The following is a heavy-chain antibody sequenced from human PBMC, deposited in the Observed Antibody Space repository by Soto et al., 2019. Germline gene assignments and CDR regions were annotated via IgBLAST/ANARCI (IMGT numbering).Heavy chain of an antibody. CDR1: GFTFSSYS. D-gene: IGHD3-16*01. V-gene: IGHV3-23*01. Sequence: EVQLLESGGVLVQPGGSLRLSCAASGFTFSSYSMSWVRQAPGKGLEWASAISGSGGSTYYADSVKGRFTITRDNSKNTLYLKMNSLRDEDTAVYYCAKVESLLLWGATETYYFDYLGQGTLVTVSS. CDR2: ISGSGGST. J-gene: IGHJ4*02. CDR3: AKVESLLLWGATETYYFDY.